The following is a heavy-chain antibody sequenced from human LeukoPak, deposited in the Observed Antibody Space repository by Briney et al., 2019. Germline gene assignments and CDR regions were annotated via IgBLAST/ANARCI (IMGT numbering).Heavy chain of an antibody. CDR3: ARDSEPLYDYVWGSYRTLDY. D-gene: IGHD3-16*02. CDR2: ISAYNGNT. Sequence: ASVKVSCKASGYTFTSYGISWVRQAPGQGLEWMGWISAYNGNTNYAQKLQGRVTMTTDTSTSTAYMELRSLRSDDTAVYYCARDSEPLYDYVWGSYRTLDYWGQGTLVTVSS. J-gene: IGHJ4*02. CDR1: GYTFTSYG. V-gene: IGHV1-18*01.